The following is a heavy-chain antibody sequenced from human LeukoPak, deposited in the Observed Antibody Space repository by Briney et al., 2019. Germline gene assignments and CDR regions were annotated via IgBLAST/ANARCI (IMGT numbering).Heavy chain of an antibody. D-gene: IGHD3-10*01. CDR1: GYSFSNYW. CDR2: IYPGDSDT. J-gene: IGHJ5*02. V-gene: IGHV5-51*01. Sequence: GESLKISCKGSGYSFSNYWIGWVRQMPGKGLEWMGIIYPGDSDTRYSPSFQGQVTISADKSNSTAYLQWNSLKASDTAMYYCARRPFYGSGSYGNWFDPWGQGTLVTVSS. CDR3: ARRPFYGSGSYGNWFDP.